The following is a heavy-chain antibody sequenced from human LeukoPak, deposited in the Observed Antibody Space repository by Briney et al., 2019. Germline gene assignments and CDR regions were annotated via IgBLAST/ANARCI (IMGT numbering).Heavy chain of an antibody. D-gene: IGHD3-10*01. J-gene: IGHJ4*02. CDR1: GYFFTDYY. CDR2: ISAYNGNT. V-gene: IGHV1-18*01. Sequence: ASVKVSCKASGYFFTDYYVHWVRRGPGQGLEWMGWISAYNGNTNYAQKLQGRVTMTTDTSTSTAYMELRSLRSDDTAVYYCARDWGYYYGSGSYNSPTFDYWGQGTLVTVSS. CDR3: ARDWGYYYGSGSYNSPTFDY.